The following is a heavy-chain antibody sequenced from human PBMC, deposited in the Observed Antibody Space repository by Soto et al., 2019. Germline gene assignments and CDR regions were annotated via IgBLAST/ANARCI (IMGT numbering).Heavy chain of an antibody. Sequence: GGSLRLSCAASGFTFSTYAMSWVRQAPGKGLEWVSAISGSGGSTYYADSVEGRFTISRDNSKNTLYLQMNSLRAEDTAVYYCAGRPIAVAGTPFDYWGQGTLVTVS. D-gene: IGHD6-19*01. CDR2: ISGSGGST. CDR3: AGRPIAVAGTPFDY. V-gene: IGHV3-23*01. CDR1: GFTFSTYA. J-gene: IGHJ4*02.